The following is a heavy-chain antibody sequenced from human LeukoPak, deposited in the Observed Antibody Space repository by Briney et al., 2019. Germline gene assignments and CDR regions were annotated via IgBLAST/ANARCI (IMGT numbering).Heavy chain of an antibody. V-gene: IGHV4-39*07. CDR2: IYSSGRP. Sequence: SETLSLTCSVSGASINSSTYYWGWIRQPPGKGLEWIGSIYSSGRPYYNPSLNSRVTMSMDTSKNTSEKQFSLKLSSVTAADTAVYYCARSYWALYYFDYWGRGTLVTVSS. D-gene: IGHD2-15*01. CDR1: GASINSSTYY. J-gene: IGHJ4*02. CDR3: ARSYWALYYFDY.